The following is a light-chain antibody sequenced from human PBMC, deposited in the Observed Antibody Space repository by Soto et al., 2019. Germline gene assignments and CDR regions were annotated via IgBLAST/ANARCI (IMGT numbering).Light chain of an antibody. CDR2: EVS. J-gene: IGLJ3*02. CDR3: SSYTSSSTPWV. CDR1: SSDVGGYNY. Sequence: QSALTQPASVSGSPGQSITISCTGTSSDVGGYNYVSWYQQHPGKAPKLMIYEVSNRPSGVSNRVSDSKSGNTASLTISGLQAEDEADYYCSSYTSSSTPWVFGGGTKLTVL. V-gene: IGLV2-14*01.